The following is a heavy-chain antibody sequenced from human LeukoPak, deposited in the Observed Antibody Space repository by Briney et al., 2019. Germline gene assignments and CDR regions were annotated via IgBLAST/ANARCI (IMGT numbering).Heavy chain of an antibody. J-gene: IGHJ4*02. CDR3: AKEFDSSGFFDC. Sequence: GGSLRLSCAATGFTFSNYAIHWGRQAPGKGLEWVAFISDDGSRQHYADSAKGRFTISRDNSKNTLYLQMNSLRAEDTAVYYCAKEFDSSGFFDCWGQGHLVTVSS. V-gene: IGHV3-30-3*01. CDR2: ISDDGSRQ. D-gene: IGHD3-22*01. CDR1: GFTFSNYA.